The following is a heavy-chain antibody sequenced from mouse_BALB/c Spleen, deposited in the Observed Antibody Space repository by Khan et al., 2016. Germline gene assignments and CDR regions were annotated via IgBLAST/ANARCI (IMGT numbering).Heavy chain of an antibody. Sequence: EVELVESGGGLVQPGGSRKLSCAASGFTFSTFGMHWVRQAPETGLEWVAFISSGSTTIYYADTVKGRFTISRDNPKNSLFLQMTSLRSEDTAMYYCARIGLGRNYAMDYWGQGTSVTVSS. V-gene: IGHV5-17*02. J-gene: IGHJ4*01. CDR3: ARIGLGRNYAMDY. CDR1: GFTFSTFG. D-gene: IGHD4-1*01. CDR2: ISSGSTTI.